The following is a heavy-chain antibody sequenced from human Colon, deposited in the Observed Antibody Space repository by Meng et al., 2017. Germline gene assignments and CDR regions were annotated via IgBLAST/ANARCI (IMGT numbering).Heavy chain of an antibody. J-gene: IGHJ4*02. CDR1: GCSIRSNW. V-gene: IGHV4-4*02. Sequence: QVQLQQSGPGLVKPWGSLTLTCTASGCSIRSNWCSWVRQPPGKGLEWIGEIFHTGDTNYDPYLKSRVTISVDKSNNQFSLKLTSVTAADTAVYYCARHISILGQRGFDYWGQGTLVTVSS. CDR3: ARHISILGQRGFDY. D-gene: IGHD3/OR15-3a*01. CDR2: IFHTGDT.